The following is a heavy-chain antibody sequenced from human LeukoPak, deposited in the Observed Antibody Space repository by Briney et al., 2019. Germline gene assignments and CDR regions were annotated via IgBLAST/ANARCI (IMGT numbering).Heavy chain of an antibody. Sequence: SETLSLTCTVSGGSISSYYWSWIRQPPGKGLEWIGYIYYSGSTNYNPSLKSRVTISVDASKHQFSLKLSSVTAADTAVYYCASGDGYYTYRDYWGQGPLVRVSS. J-gene: IGHJ4*02. D-gene: IGHD4-17*01. CDR3: ASGDGYYTYRDY. CDR1: GGSISSYY. CDR2: IYYSGST. V-gene: IGHV4-59*01.